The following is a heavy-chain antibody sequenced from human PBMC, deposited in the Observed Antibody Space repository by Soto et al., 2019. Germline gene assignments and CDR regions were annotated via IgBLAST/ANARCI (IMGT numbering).Heavy chain of an antibody. D-gene: IGHD6-13*01. Sequence: SPSFQGHVTISADKSISTAYLQWSSLKASDTAMYYCARLRDGGYSSSWYHFDYWGQGTLVTVSS. CDR3: ARLRDGGYSSSWYHFDY. J-gene: IGHJ4*02. V-gene: IGHV5-10-1*01.